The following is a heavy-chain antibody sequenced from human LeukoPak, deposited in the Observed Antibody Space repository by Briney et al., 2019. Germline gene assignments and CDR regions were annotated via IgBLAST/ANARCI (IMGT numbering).Heavy chain of an antibody. V-gene: IGHV3-23*01. CDR1: GFTFTTYG. D-gene: IGHD5-18*01. J-gene: IGHJ4*02. CDR3: ASEDSLFDY. Sequence: GGSLRLSCAASGFTFTTYGMAWVRQAPGKGLECVSVISGSGDSTYYADSVKGRFTTSRDNSKNTVSLQMNSLSAEDTATYYCASEDSLFDYWGQGTLVTVSS. CDR2: ISGSGDST.